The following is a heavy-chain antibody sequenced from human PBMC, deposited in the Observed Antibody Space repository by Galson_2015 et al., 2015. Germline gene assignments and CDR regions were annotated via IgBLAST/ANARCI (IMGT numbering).Heavy chain of an antibody. CDR2: IWYDGSNK. D-gene: IGHD4-17*01. CDR3: AREPYGDYGGYFDL. Sequence: SLRLSCAASGFTFSSYGMHWVRQAPGKGLEWVAVIWYDGSNKYYADSVKGRFTISRDNSKNTLYLQMNSLRAEDTAVYYCAREPYGDYGGYFDLWGRGTLVTVSS. J-gene: IGHJ2*01. V-gene: IGHV3-33*01. CDR1: GFTFSSYG.